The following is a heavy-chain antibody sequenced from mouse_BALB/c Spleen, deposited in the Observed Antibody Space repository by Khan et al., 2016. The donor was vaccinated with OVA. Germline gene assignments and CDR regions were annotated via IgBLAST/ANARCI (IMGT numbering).Heavy chain of an antibody. Sequence: EVMLVESGGDLVKPGGSLKLSCAASGFTFSTYGMSWVRQTPDKRLEWGATVSTGGGYTYYPDSVKGRFTISRDNAKNTLYLPMSSLKSEDTAMFYCARLAYYYDSEGFAYWGQGTLVTVSA. CDR2: VSTGGGYT. CDR3: ARLAYYYDSEGFAY. D-gene: IGHD1-1*01. V-gene: IGHV5-6*01. J-gene: IGHJ3*01. CDR1: GFTFSTYG.